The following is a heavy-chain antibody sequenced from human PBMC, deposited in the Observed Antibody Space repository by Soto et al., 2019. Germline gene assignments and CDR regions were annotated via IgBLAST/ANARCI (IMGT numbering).Heavy chain of an antibody. CDR1: GFTFSSYA. V-gene: IGHV1-69*01. CDR2: IIPIFGTA. Sequence: VQLLESGGGLVQPGGSLRLSCAASGFTFSSYAISWVRQAPGQGLEWMGGIIPIFGTANYAQKFQGRVTITADESTSTAYMELSSLRSEDTAVYYCARAWGHVGVYWGQGTLVTVSS. D-gene: IGHD3-16*01. CDR3: ARAWGHVGVY. J-gene: IGHJ4*02.